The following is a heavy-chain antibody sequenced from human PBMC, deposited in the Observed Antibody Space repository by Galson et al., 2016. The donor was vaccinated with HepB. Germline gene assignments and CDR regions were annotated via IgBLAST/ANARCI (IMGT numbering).Heavy chain of an antibody. Sequence: TLSLTCTVSGGSINSNAYYWSWIRQHPGKGLEWIGYISYSGRTFYNASLKSRVIISVDTSQNQFSLKLTSVTAADTAVYYCASYADWIFDYWGQGTLITVSS. CDR1: GGSINSNAYY. CDR3: ASYADWIFDY. V-gene: IGHV4-31*03. CDR2: ISYSGRT. D-gene: IGHD4-17*01. J-gene: IGHJ4*02.